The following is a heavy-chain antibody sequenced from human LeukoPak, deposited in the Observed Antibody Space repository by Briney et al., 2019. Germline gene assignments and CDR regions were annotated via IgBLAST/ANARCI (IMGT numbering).Heavy chain of an antibody. J-gene: IGHJ4*02. CDR1: GFTFSSYW. D-gene: IGHD1-1*01. CDR2: INSDGSST. V-gene: IGHV3-74*01. Sequence: GGSLRLSCAASGFTFSSYWMHWVRQAPGKGLVWVSRINSDGSSTSYADSVKGRFTISRDNAKNTLYLQMNSLRAEDTAVYYCAMAPHHWPRRFDYWGQGTLVTVSS. CDR3: AMAPHHWPRRFDY.